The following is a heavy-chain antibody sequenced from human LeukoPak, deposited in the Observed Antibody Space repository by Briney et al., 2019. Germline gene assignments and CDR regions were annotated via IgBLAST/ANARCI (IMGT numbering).Heavy chain of an antibody. D-gene: IGHD2-2*01. CDR2: MYTSGST. Sequence: SETLSLTCTVSGGSITIYYGNWIRQPPGKGLEWIGRMYTSGSTNYNPSLKRRVTMSVDTSKNQFSLKLSSVTAADTAVYYCARLIGDIVVVPAGTYYYYYYMDVWGKGTTVTISS. V-gene: IGHV4-4*07. J-gene: IGHJ6*03. CDR3: ARLIGDIVVVPAGTYYYYYYMDV. CDR1: GGSITIYY.